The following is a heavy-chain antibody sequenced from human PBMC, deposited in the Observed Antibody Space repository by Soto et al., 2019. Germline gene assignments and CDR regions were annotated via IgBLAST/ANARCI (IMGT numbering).Heavy chain of an antibody. CDR2: IINSGGTT. CDR1: GLTFCSYG. D-gene: IGHD7-27*01. V-gene: IGHV3-23*01. CDR3: ASTLGTLSGVEYFQH. Sequence: EVQVLESGGGLVQPGGSLRLSCAASGLTFCSYGMSWVRQAPGKGLEWVSSIINSGGTTYYVDSVKGRFTISRDNSKNTLYLQITSLRAEDTAVYYCASTLGTLSGVEYFQHWGQGTLVTVSS. J-gene: IGHJ1*01.